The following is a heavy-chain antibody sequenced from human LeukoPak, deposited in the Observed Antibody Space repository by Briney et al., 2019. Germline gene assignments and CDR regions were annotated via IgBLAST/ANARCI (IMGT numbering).Heavy chain of an antibody. CDR3: AKVLGSSSWYSLGY. Sequence: GGSLRLSCAASGFTFDNYAMHWVRQAPGKGLEWVSLISGGGGSTSYADSVKGRFTISRDNSKGSLYLQMNSLTTEDTALYYCAKVLGSSSWYSLGYWGQGTPVTVSS. CDR2: ISGGGGST. D-gene: IGHD6-13*01. CDR1: GFTFDNYA. J-gene: IGHJ4*02. V-gene: IGHV3-43*02.